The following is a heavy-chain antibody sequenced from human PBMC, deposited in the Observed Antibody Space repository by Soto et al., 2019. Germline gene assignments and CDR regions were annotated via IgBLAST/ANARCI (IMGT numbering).Heavy chain of an antibody. J-gene: IGHJ4*02. CDR3: AKDLREMATIRPDY. Sequence: QVQLVESGGGVIQPGTSVRLSCAASGLTFSSFGTHLVRQAPGQGLEWVAVISYDGIDKNYGDSVKGRFTISRENSKNMVYLQMNSIRIDDTAVYHCAKDLREMATIRPDYWGQGVLVAVSS. V-gene: IGHV3-30*18. D-gene: IGHD5-12*01. CDR1: GLTFSSFG. CDR2: ISYDGIDK.